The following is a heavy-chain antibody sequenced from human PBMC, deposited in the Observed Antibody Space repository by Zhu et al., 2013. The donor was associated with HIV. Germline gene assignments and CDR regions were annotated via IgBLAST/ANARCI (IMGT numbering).Heavy chain of an antibody. CDR2: IYHSGST. V-gene: IGHV4-38-2*02. J-gene: IGHJ5*02. CDR1: GGSVSSGYY. Sequence: VQLQESGPGLVKPSETLSLTCTVSGGSVSSGYYWGWIRQPPGKGLEWIGSIYHSGSTYYNPSLKSRVTISVDTSKNQFSLKLSSVTAADTAVYYCARATPPYDLGYCSGGSCFGDRWFDPGAREPWSPSPQ. D-gene: IGHD2-15*01. CDR3: ARATPPYDLGYCSGGSCFGDRWFDP.